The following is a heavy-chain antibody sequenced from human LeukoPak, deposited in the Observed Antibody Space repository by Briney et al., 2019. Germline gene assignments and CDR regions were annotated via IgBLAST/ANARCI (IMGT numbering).Heavy chain of an antibody. CDR3: ATGIDGSGSPPGY. J-gene: IGHJ4*02. V-gene: IGHV1-69*06. D-gene: IGHD3-10*01. CDR2: IIPIFGTA. CDR1: GGTFSSYA. Sequence: ASVKVSCKASGGTFSSYAISWVRQAPGQGLEWMGRIIPIFGTANYAQKFQGRVTMTEDTSTDTAYMELSSLRSEDTAVYYCATGIDGSGSPPGYWGQGTLVTVSS.